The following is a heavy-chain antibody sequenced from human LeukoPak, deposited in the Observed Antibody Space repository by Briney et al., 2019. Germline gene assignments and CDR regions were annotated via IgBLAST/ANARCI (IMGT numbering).Heavy chain of an antibody. J-gene: IGHJ4*02. CDR1: GYTFTNQL. V-gene: IGHV1-46*01. CDR3: ARESDSYDFWSGYYGYYFHLDV. Sequence: ASVKVSCKASGYTFTNQLFHWVRQAPGQGLEWMGLINPSGGSTRYPQKFQGRVTMTRDMSTSTVYMELSSLRSEDTAMYYCARESDSYDFWSGYYGYYFHLDVWGQGTLVTVSS. CDR2: INPSGGST. D-gene: IGHD3-3*01.